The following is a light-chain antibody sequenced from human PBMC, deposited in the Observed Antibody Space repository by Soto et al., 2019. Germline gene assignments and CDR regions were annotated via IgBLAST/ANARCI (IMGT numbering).Light chain of an antibody. CDR1: QSISSW. CDR2: KAS. CDR3: QQYNSST. Sequence: DIQMTQSPSTLSASVGDRVTITCRASQSISSWLSWYHQKPVKAPKLLIYKASSLESGVPSRFSGSGSGTEFTLTISSLQPDDFATYYCQQYNSSTFGQGTKVDIK. V-gene: IGKV1-5*03. J-gene: IGKJ1*01.